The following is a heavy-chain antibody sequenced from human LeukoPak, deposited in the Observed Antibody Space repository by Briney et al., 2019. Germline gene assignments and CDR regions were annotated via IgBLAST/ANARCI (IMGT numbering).Heavy chain of an antibody. J-gene: IGHJ4*02. CDR1: GFTVNSNY. V-gene: IGHV3-66*01. CDR3: ARDHRYYGSGSYYNDY. CDR2: IYSGGST. Sequence: PGGSLRLSCAASGFTVNSNYMSWVRQAPGKGLEWVSVIYSGGSTYYADSVKGRFTISRDNSKNTLYLQMNSLRAEDTAVYYCARDHRYYGSGSYYNDYWGQGTLVTVSS. D-gene: IGHD3-10*01.